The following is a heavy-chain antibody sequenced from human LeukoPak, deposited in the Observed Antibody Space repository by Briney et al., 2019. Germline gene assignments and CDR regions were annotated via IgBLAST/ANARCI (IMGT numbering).Heavy chain of an antibody. D-gene: IGHD2-15*01. J-gene: IGHJ6*02. V-gene: IGHV1-18*01. Sequence: ASVKVSCKASGYTFTVFGISWVRQAPGQGLEWMGWISAYNGNTNYAQKLQGRVTMTPDTSASTAYMELRSPRSDDTAVYYCATEGYCSGGSCYVRQAYYYYYGMDVWGQGTTGTVSS. CDR2: ISAYNGNT. CDR3: ATEGYCSGGSCYVRQAYYYYYGMDV. CDR1: GYTFTVFG.